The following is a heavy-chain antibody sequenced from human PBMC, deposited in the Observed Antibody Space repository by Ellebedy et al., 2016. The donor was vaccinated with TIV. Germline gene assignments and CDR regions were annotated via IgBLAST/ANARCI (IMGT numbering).Heavy chain of an antibody. J-gene: IGHJ5*02. D-gene: IGHD2-2*01. Sequence: SETLSLXXTVSGGSISSYYWSWIRQPAGKGLEWIGRIYTSGSTNYNPSLKSRVTMSVDTSKNQFSLKLSSVTAADTAVYYCAREWVVPAAIRGYNWFNPWGQGTLVTVSS. CDR3: AREWVVPAAIRGYNWFNP. CDR1: GGSISSYY. CDR2: IYTSGST. V-gene: IGHV4-4*07.